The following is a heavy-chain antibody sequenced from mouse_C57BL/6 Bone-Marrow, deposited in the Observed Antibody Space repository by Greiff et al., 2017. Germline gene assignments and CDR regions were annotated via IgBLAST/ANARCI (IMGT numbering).Heavy chain of an antibody. CDR2: IYPGGGYT. V-gene: IGHV1-63*01. CDR1: GYTFTNYW. J-gene: IGHJ2*01. Sequence: VQLQQSGAELVRPGTSVKMSCKASGYTFTNYWIGWAKQRPGHGLEWIGNIYPGGGYTNYNEKFKGKATLTADKSSSTAYMQFSSLTSEDSAIYYCARHSSGLFDYWGQGTTLTVSS. CDR3: ARHSSGLFDY. D-gene: IGHD3-2*02.